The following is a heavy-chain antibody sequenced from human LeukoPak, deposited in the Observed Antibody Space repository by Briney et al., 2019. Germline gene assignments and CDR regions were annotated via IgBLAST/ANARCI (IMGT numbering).Heavy chain of an antibody. CDR3: ARGFYDSGGYYAPFDY. V-gene: IGHV3-23*01. CDR2: ISGSGGST. Sequence: PGGSLRLSCAAPGFTFSSYAMSWVRQAPGKGLEWVSAISGSGGSTYYADSVKGRFTISRDNSKNTLYLQMNSLRAEDTAVYYCARGFYDSGGYYAPFDYWGQGTLVTVSS. D-gene: IGHD3-22*01. J-gene: IGHJ4*02. CDR1: GFTFSSYA.